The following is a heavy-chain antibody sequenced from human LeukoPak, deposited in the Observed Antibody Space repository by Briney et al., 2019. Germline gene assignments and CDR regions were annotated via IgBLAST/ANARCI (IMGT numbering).Heavy chain of an antibody. V-gene: IGHV3-66*01. CDR1: GLTVSSDY. D-gene: IGHD6-6*01. CDR2: IYSGGGT. Sequence: GGSLRLSCAASGLTVSSDYMSWVRQAPGKGLEWVSVIYSGGGTYYADFVRGRFTISRDNSKNTLYLQLNSLRAEDTAVYYCARYPYSTSSWSDPWGQGTLVTVSS. J-gene: IGHJ5*02. CDR3: ARYPYSTSSWSDP.